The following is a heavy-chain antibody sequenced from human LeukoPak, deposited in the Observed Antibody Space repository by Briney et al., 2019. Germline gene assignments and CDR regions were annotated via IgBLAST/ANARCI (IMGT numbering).Heavy chain of an antibody. Sequence: GGSLRLSCAASGFTFSSYGMHWVRQAPGKGLEWVAFIRYDGSNKYYADSVKGRFTISRDNSKNTLYLQMNSLRAEDTAVYYCAGHSGSYSGYAFDIWGQGTMVTVSS. CDR2: IRYDGSNK. CDR3: AGHSGSYSGYAFDI. CDR1: GFTFSSYG. D-gene: IGHD1-26*01. J-gene: IGHJ3*02. V-gene: IGHV3-30*02.